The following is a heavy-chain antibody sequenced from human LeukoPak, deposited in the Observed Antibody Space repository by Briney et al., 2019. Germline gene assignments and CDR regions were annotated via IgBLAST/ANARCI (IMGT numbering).Heavy chain of an antibody. Sequence: ASVKVSCKASGGTFSSYAISWVRQAPGQGLEWMGGIIPIFGTANYAQKFQGRVTITADESTSTAYMELRSLRSDDTAVYYCARDSYCSSTSCYNLRVYYYGMDVWGQGTTVTVSS. J-gene: IGHJ6*02. CDR2: IIPIFGTA. V-gene: IGHV1-69*01. CDR1: GGTFSSYA. CDR3: ARDSYCSSTSCYNLRVYYYGMDV. D-gene: IGHD2-2*02.